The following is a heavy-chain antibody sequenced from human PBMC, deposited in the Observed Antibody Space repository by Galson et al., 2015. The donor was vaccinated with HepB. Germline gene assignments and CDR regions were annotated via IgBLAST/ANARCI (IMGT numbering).Heavy chain of an antibody. D-gene: IGHD2-21*01. V-gene: IGHV3-13*05. J-gene: IGHJ6*02. Sequence: SLRLSCAASGFTFSSYDMHWVRQATGKGLEWVSAIGTAGDPYYPGSVKGRFTISRENAKNSLYLQMNSLRAGDTAVYYCARGRGPGGGSGDSGMDVWGQGTTVTVSS. CDR3: ARGRGPGGGSGDSGMDV. CDR1: GFTFSSYD. CDR2: IGTAGDP.